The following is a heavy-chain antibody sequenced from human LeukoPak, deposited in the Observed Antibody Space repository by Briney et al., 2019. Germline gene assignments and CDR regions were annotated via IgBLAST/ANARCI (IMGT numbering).Heavy chain of an antibody. J-gene: IGHJ4*02. CDR1: GFIFKKYW. V-gene: IGHV3-7*03. CDR2: IKEDGSET. Sequence: GGSLRLSCAASGFIFKKYWMNWVRQVPGKGLECLANIKEDGSETYYADSVKGRFTISRDNPKNLLFLQINSLRVEDTAVYYCARAVLPDCGGDCSPWYYFDYWGQGTLVTVSS. D-gene: IGHD2-21*02. CDR3: ARAVLPDCGGDCSPWYYFDY.